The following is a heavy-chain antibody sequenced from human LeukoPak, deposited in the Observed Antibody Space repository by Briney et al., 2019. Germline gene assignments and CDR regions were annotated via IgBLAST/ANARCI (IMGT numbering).Heavy chain of an antibody. CDR3: ARDREGYYYDSSGYCDY. J-gene: IGHJ4*02. D-gene: IGHD3-22*01. CDR2: ISAYNGNT. Sequence: ASVKVSCKASGYTFTSYGISWVRQAPGQGLEWMGWISAYNGNTNYAQKLQGRVTMTTDTSTSTAYMELRSLRSDDTAVYYCARDREGYYYDSSGYCDYWGQGTLVTVSS. CDR1: GYTFTSYG. V-gene: IGHV1-18*01.